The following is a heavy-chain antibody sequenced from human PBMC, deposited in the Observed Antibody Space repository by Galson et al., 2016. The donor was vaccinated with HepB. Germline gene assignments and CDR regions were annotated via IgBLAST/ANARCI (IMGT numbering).Heavy chain of an antibody. V-gene: IGHV3-23*01. CDR2: IRRSGDSS. D-gene: IGHD1-26*01. Sequence: SLRLSCAASGFTFNNYGMPWVRQAPGKGLEVVSSIRRSGDSSDYADSVKGRFTISRDNSKNTLSLQMNSLRAEDTAVYYCVQGSTAPAVWGKGTTVTVSS. CDR1: GFTFNNYG. CDR3: VQGSTAPAV. J-gene: IGHJ6*04.